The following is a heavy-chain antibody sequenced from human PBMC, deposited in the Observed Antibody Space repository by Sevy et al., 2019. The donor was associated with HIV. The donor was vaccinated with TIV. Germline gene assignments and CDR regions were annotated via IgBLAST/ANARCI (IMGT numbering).Heavy chain of an antibody. Sequence: GGSLRLSCAASGFTFSSYGMHWVRQAPGKGLEWVAVISYDGSNKYYADSVKGRFTISRDNSKNRLYLQMNSLRAEDTAGYYCAKGPEYYDFWSGYFDYWGQGTLVTVSS. J-gene: IGHJ4*02. V-gene: IGHV3-30*18. D-gene: IGHD3-3*01. CDR3: AKGPEYYDFWSGYFDY. CDR2: ISYDGSNK. CDR1: GFTFSSYG.